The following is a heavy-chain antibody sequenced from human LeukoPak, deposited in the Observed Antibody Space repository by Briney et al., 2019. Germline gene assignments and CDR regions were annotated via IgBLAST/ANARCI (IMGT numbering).Heavy chain of an antibody. CDR1: GGSISSSNYS. CDR3: TRHFGSGRDDY. CDR2: IHYSGST. D-gene: IGHD3-10*01. V-gene: IGHV4-39*01. J-gene: IGHJ4*02. Sequence: SETLSLTCTVSGGSISSSNYSWGWLRQPPGKGLEWIGSIHYSGSTYYNPSLKSRVTVSVDTSKNQFTVNLSSVTAADTAVYYCTRHFGSGRDDYWGQGTLVTVSS.